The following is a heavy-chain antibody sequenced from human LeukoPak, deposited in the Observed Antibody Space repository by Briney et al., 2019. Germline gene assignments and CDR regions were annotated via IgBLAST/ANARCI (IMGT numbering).Heavy chain of an antibody. Sequence: VASVKVSCTASGGTFSSYAISWVRQAPGQGLEWMGGIIPIFGTANYAQKFQGRVTITADESTSTAYMELSSLRSEDTAVYYCARDIVSGPLDYWGQGTLVTVSS. D-gene: IGHD2-15*01. CDR1: GGTFSSYA. V-gene: IGHV1-69*13. CDR3: ARDIVSGPLDY. J-gene: IGHJ4*02. CDR2: IIPIFGTA.